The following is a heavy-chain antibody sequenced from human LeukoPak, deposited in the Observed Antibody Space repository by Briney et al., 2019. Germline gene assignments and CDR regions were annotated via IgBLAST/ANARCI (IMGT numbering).Heavy chain of an antibody. J-gene: IGHJ4*02. V-gene: IGHV4-4*09. CDR1: GGSISTYY. CDR3: ARYYYDSSGYSYFDY. Sequence: SETLSLTCTVSGGSISTYYWSWIRQPPGKGLEWIGYIYHSGSTYYNPSLKSRVTISVDRSKNQFSLKLSSVTAADTAVYYCARYYYDSSGYSYFDYWGQGTLVTVSS. D-gene: IGHD3-22*01. CDR2: IYHSGST.